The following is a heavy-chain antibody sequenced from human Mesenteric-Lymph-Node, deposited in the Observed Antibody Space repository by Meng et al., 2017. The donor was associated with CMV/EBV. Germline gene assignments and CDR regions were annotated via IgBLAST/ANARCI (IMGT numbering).Heavy chain of an antibody. CDR1: GFTFSCYG. CDR3: AKDLPGLNFDY. Sequence: GESLKISCAASGFTFSCYGMHWVRQAPGKGLEWVGFIRYDGNNKYSADSVKGRFTISRDNSKNTLYLQMNRLRAEDTAVYYCAKDLPGLNFDYWGQGTLVTVSS. D-gene: IGHD1-14*01. J-gene: IGHJ4*02. CDR2: IRYDGNNK. V-gene: IGHV3-30*02.